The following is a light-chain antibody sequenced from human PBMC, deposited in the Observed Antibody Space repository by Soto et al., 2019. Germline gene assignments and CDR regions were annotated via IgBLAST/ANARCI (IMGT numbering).Light chain of an antibody. CDR3: AAWDGSLNGVV. CDR1: SSNIGSNT. Sequence: QAVVTQPPSASGTPGQRVTVSCSGSSSNIGSNTVNWYQQLPGTAPKLLIHSNNQRPSGVPDRFSGSKSDTSASLAISGLESEDEADYYCAAWDGSLNGVVFGGGTQLTVL. J-gene: IGLJ2*01. V-gene: IGLV1-44*01. CDR2: SNN.